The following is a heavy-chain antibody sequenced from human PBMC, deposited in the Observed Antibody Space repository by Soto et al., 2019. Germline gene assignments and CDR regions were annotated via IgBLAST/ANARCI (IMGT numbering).Heavy chain of an antibody. D-gene: IGHD3-10*01. Sequence: QVQLQESGPGLVKPSQTLSLTCTVSGGSISSGGYYWSWIRQHQGKGLEGIGYIYYSGSTYYNPYLENQVTISVDTSKNQFSLNLSYVAAADTAVYYCAREYITMVRGVPLSARAMDVWGQGTTVTGSS. CDR3: AREYITMVRGVPLSARAMDV. CDR2: IYYSGST. V-gene: IGHV4-31*01. J-gene: IGHJ6*02. CDR1: GGSISSGGYY.